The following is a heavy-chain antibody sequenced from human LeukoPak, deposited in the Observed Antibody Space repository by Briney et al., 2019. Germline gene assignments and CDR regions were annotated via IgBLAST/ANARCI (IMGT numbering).Heavy chain of an antibody. V-gene: IGHV3-13*01. CDR1: GFTFSSYD. J-gene: IGHJ6*03. CDR3: ARGVRGAVACTHYYYYYYMDV. D-gene: IGHD6-19*01. CDR2: IGTAGDT. Sequence: GGSLRLSCAASGFTFSSYDMHWVRQATGKGLEWVSAIGTAGDTYYPGSVKGRFTISREHAKNSLYLQMNSLRAGDTAVYYCARGVRGAVACTHYYYYYYMDVWGKGTTVTISS.